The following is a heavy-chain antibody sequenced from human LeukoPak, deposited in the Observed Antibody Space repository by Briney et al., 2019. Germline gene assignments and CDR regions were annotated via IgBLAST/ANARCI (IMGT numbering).Heavy chain of an antibody. CDR2: ISGTGGST. V-gene: IGHV3-23*01. J-gene: IGHJ6*03. D-gene: IGHD6-13*01. Sequence: GGSLRLSCAASGFTFSGYGMSWVRQAPGKGLKWVSAISGTGGSTYYADSVKGRITISRDNSKNTLYLQMNSLRAEDTAVYYCAKERGIAAAGPFYYYYYMDVWGKGTTVTVSS. CDR1: GFTFSGYG. CDR3: AKERGIAAAGPFYYYYYMDV.